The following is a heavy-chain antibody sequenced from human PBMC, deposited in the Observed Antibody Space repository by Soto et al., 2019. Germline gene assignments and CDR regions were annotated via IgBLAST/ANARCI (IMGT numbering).Heavy chain of an antibody. D-gene: IGHD3-22*01. J-gene: IGHJ3*02. CDR3: AKSYQTWAYYYDRSGYPKPSYDAFDI. CDR1: GFTFSSYA. CDR2: ISGRGTST. V-gene: IGHV3-23*01. Sequence: EVQLLESGGGLVQPGGSLRLSCAASGFTFSSYAMSWVRQAPGKGLEWVSVISGRGTSTYYADSVRGRFTISRDNSKNRLYLQMNSLRADDTAVYYCAKSYQTWAYYYDRSGYPKPSYDAFDIWGQGTMVTVSS.